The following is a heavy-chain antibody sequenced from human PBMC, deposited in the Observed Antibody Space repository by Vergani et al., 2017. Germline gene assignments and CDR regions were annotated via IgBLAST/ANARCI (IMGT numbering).Heavy chain of an antibody. Sequence: EVQLVQSGAEVKKPGESLKISCKGSGYSFTSYWIGWVRQMPGKGLEWMGIIYPGDSDTRYSPSFQGQVTISVDTSKNQFSLKLSSVTAADTAVYYCARDRRCSGGSCYPSSWFDPWGQGTLVTVSS. J-gene: IGHJ5*02. V-gene: IGHV5-51*01. CDR3: ARDRRCSGGSCYPSSWFDP. CDR1: GYSFTSYW. CDR2: IYPGDSDT. D-gene: IGHD2-15*01.